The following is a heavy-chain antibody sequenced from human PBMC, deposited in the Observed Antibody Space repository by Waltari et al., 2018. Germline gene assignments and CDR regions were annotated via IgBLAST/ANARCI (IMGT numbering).Heavy chain of an antibody. V-gene: IGHV3-23*01. CDR1: GFTFSSYD. CDR2: IGSSCRNT. D-gene: IGHD2-2*01. CDR3: AKGPAARTNWFDP. J-gene: IGHJ5*02. Sequence: EVQLLESGGGLVQPGGSLRLSCAASGFTFSSYDLSWVRRAPGKGLEWVSVIGSSCRNTYYADSVKGRFTISRDDSKNTLYLQMNSLRAEDTAVYYCAKGPAARTNWFDPWGQGTLVTVSS.